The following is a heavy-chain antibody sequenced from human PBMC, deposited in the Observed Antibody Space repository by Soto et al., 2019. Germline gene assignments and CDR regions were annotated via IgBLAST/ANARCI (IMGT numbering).Heavy chain of an antibody. CDR2: MNPNSGNT. D-gene: IGHD6-13*01. Sequence: ASVKVSCKASGYTFTSYDINWVRQATGQGLEWMGWMNPNSGNTGYAQKFQGRVTMTRNTSISTDYMELSSLRSEDTAVYYCARGVGSSSWYYYYGMDVWGQGTTVTVSS. CDR3: ARGVGSSSWYYYYGMDV. J-gene: IGHJ6*02. CDR1: GYTFTSYD. V-gene: IGHV1-8*01.